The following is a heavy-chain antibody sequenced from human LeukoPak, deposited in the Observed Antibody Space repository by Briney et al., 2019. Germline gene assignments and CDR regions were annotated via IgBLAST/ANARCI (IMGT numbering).Heavy chain of an antibody. D-gene: IGHD2-2*02. CDR2: IIPILGIA. J-gene: IGHJ6*02. V-gene: IGHV1-69*04. CDR1: GGTFSSYA. CDR3: ARGHSRAIDYYYYGMDV. Sequence: ASVKVSCKASGGTFSSYAISWVRQAPGQGLEWMGRIIPILGIANYAQKFQGRVTITADKSTSTAYMELSSLRSEDTAVYYCARGHSRAIDYYYYGMDVWGQGTTITVSS.